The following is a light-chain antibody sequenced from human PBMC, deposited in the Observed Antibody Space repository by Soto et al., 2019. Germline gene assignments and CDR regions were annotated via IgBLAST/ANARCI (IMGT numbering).Light chain of an antibody. CDR1: TNDVGYYNL. J-gene: IGLJ2*01. CDR2: EDD. Sequence: QSVLTQPASVSGSPGQSITISCIGVTNDVGYYNLVSWYQQLPGQAPRLIIYEDDKRPSGVSDRFSGSKSDNTASLTISGLQFEDEADYYCCSFVGSNTLVFGGGTKLTVL. CDR3: CSFVGSNTLV. V-gene: IGLV2-23*01.